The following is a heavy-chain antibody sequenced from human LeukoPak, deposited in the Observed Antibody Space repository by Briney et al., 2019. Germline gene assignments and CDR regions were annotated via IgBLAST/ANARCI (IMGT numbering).Heavy chain of an antibody. V-gene: IGHV1-2*06. J-gene: IGHJ4*02. CDR3: ARDLSSTANWEFDY. CDR2: INSNSGGT. CDR1: GYTFTDYF. D-gene: IGHD7-27*01. Sequence: ASVKASCKASGYTFTDYFIHWVRQAPGQGLEWMGRINSNSGGTEFAQRFQGRVTMTRDTSINTAYMELSRLRSDDTAVYYCARDLSSTANWEFDYWGQGTLVTVSS.